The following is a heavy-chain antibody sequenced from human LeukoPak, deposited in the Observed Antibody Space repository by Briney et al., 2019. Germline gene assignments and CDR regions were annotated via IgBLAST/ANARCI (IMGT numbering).Heavy chain of an antibody. CDR2: IYSGGST. D-gene: IGHD2-2*01. J-gene: IGHJ4*02. V-gene: IGHV3-66*01. CDR1: GFTVSSNY. Sequence: GGSLRLSCAASGFTVSSNYMSWVRQAPGKGLEWVSVIYSGGSTYYADSVKGRFTISRDNSKNTLYLQMNSLGAEDTAVYYCARDEYQPYYFDYWGQGTLVTVSS. CDR3: ARDEYQPYYFDY.